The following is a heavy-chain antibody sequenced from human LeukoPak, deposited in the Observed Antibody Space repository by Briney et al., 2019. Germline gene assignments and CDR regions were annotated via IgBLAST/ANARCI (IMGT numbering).Heavy chain of an antibody. CDR1: GFTLSSYG. CDR2: IRYDGSNK. Sequence: GGSLRLSCAASGFTLSSYGLHWVRQAPGKGLEWVAFIRYDGSNKYYADSVKGRFTISRDNSKNTLYLQMNSLRAEDTAVYYCAKTNDYYDSSPFDYWGQGTLVTVSS. CDR3: AKTNDYYDSSPFDY. D-gene: IGHD3-22*01. V-gene: IGHV3-30*02. J-gene: IGHJ4*02.